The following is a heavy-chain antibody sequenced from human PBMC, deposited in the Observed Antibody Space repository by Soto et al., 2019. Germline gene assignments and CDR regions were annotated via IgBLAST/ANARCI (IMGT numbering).Heavy chain of an antibody. CDR1: GHTFTSYG. CDR3: ARDLYYYDSSGYRH. CDR2: ISAYNGNT. V-gene: IGHV1-18*01. J-gene: IGHJ4*02. Sequence: ASVKVSCKASGHTFTSYGISWVRQAPGQGLEWMGWISAYNGNTNYAQKLQGRVTMTTDTSTSTAYMELRSLRSDDTAVYYCARDLYYYDSSGYRHWGQGXLVTVYS. D-gene: IGHD3-22*01.